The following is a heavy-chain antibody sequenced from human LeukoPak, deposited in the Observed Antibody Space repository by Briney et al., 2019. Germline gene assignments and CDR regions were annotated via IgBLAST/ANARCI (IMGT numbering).Heavy chain of an antibody. CDR3: ATTVRRTSPFDY. CDR1: GGTFSSYA. V-gene: IGHV1-8*02. J-gene: IGHJ4*02. Sequence: ASVKVSCKASGGTFSSYAISWVRQATGQGLEWMGWMNPNSGNTGYAQKFQGRVTMTRNTSISTAYTELDSLRSEDTAVYYCATTVRRTSPFDYWGQGTLVTVSS. CDR2: MNPNSGNT. D-gene: IGHD4-17*01.